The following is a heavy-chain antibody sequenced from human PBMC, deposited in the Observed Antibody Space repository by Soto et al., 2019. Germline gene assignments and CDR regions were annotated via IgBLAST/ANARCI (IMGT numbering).Heavy chain of an antibody. Sequence: SETLSLTCAVYGGSFGGYYWSWIRQPPGKGLEWIGEINHSGSTNYNPSLKSRVTISVDTSKKQFSLKLSSVTAADTAVYYCARGRGWRYGSGSYFEYNWFDPWGQGTLVTVS. J-gene: IGHJ5*02. CDR1: GGSFGGYY. CDR3: ARGRGWRYGSGSYFEYNWFDP. V-gene: IGHV4-34*01. CDR2: INHSGST. D-gene: IGHD3-10*01.